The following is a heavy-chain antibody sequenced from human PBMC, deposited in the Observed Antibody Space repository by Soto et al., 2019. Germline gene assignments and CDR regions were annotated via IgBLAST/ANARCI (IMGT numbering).Heavy chain of an antibody. CDR3: AKVLVRGVPRTARDY. D-gene: IGHD3-10*01. CDR1: GFTFSSYA. V-gene: IGHV3-23*01. J-gene: IGHJ4*02. Sequence: GGSLRLSCAASGFTFSSYAMSWVRQAPGKGLEWASAISGSGGSTYYADSVKGRFTISRDNSKNTLYLQMNSLRAEDTAVYYCAKVLVRGVPRTARDYWGQGTLVTVSS. CDR2: ISGSGGST.